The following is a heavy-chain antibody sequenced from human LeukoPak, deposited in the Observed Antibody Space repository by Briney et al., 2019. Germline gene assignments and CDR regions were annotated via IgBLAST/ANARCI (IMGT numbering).Heavy chain of an antibody. D-gene: IGHD3-22*01. V-gene: IGHV3-7*01. CDR1: GFTFRSYW. CDR3: ARGYYDSSGLDY. CDR2: IKQDGSET. J-gene: IGHJ4*02. Sequence: PGGSLRLSCAASGFTFRSYWMTWVRQYPGKGLEWVANIKQDGSETYYADSVKGRFTISRDNAKRSLYLQMNSLRAEDTAVYYCARGYYDSSGLDYWGQGTLVTVSS.